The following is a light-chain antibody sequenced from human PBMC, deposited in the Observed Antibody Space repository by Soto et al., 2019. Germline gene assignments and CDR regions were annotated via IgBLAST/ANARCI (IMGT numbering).Light chain of an antibody. CDR2: KAS. CDR1: LSISPW. Sequence: DIQMTQSPSTLSASVGDTVTITCRASLSISPWLAWYQQKPGKARKLLIYKASSLESGVPSRFSGSGSGTEFTLNISSLQPDDFATYYGQHYNDYSPFGPGTKVDIK. J-gene: IGKJ3*01. V-gene: IGKV1-5*03. CDR3: QHYNDYSP.